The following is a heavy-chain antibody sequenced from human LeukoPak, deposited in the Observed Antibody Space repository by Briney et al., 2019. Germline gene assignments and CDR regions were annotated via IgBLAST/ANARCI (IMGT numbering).Heavy chain of an antibody. V-gene: IGHV1-69*13. CDR2: IIPIFGTA. J-gene: IGHJ6*03. Sequence: ASVKVSCKASGGTFSSYAISWVRQAPGQGLEWMEGIIPIFGTANYAQKFKGRVTITADESTSTAYMELSSLRSEDTAVYYCARGYSYGPGDYYYMDVWGKGTTVTVSS. CDR1: GGTFSSYA. D-gene: IGHD5-18*01. CDR3: ARGYSYGPGDYYYMDV.